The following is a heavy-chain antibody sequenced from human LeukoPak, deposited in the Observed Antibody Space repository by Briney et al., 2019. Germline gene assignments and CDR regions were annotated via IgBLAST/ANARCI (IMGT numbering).Heavy chain of an antibody. V-gene: IGHV3-33*01. J-gene: IGHJ4*02. CDR2: IWYDGSNK. D-gene: IGHD5-24*01. Sequence: PGGSLRLSCAASGFTFSSYGMHWVRQAPGKGLEWVAVIWYDGSNKYYADSVKGRFTISRDNSKNTLYLQMNSLRAEDTAVYYCARSGWLQLLYFDYWGQGNLVTVSS. CDR1: GFTFSSYG. CDR3: ARSGWLQLLYFDY.